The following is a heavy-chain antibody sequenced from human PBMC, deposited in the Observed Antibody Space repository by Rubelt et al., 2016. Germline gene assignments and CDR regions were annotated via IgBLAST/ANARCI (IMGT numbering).Heavy chain of an antibody. CDR2: ISGRGGST. D-gene: IGHD3-22*01. CDR3: AKEGERSSGYYRPLGY. Sequence: EVQLLESGGGLVQPGGSLRLSCAASGFTFSSYAMSWVRQAPGKGLEWGSAISGRGGSTYYADSVKGRFTISRDNSKNTVYLQMNSQRAEDTAVYYCAKEGERSSGYYRPLGYWGQGTLVTVSS. V-gene: IGHV3-23*01. J-gene: IGHJ4*02. CDR1: GFTFSSYA.